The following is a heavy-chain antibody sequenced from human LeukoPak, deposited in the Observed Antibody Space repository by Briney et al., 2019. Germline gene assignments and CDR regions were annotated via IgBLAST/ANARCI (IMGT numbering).Heavy chain of an antibody. V-gene: IGHV3-23*01. J-gene: IGHJ6*02. CDR1: GFTFSSYA. CDR3: ARYYYDSSGYYFRRNYYYGMDV. Sequence: GGSLRLSCAASGFTFSSYAMSWVRQAPGKGLEWVSAISGSGGSTYYADSVKGRFTISRDNSKNTLYLQMNSLRAEDTAVYYCARYYYDSSGYYFRRNYYYGMDVWGQGTTVTVSS. CDR2: ISGSGGST. D-gene: IGHD3-22*01.